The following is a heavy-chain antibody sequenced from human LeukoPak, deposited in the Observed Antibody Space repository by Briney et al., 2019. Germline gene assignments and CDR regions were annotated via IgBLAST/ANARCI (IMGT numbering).Heavy chain of an antibody. D-gene: IGHD2-2*02. J-gene: IGHJ5*02. CDR1: GFTFRDYT. V-gene: IGHV3-7*01. CDR3: ARGTFYCSSTSCYRSPIA. CDR2: IKQDGSEK. Sequence: GGSLRLSCAASGFTFRDYTMSWVRQAPGKGLEWVANIKQDGSEKYYVDSVKGRFTISRDNAKNSLYLQMDSLRAEDTAVYYCARGTFYCSSTSCYRSPIAWGQGTLVTVSS.